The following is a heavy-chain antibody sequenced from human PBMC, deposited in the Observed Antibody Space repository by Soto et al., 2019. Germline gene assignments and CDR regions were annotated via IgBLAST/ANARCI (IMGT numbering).Heavy chain of an antibody. D-gene: IGHD2-2*01. Sequence: SETLSPTCSVFGDSIRSAHYFWGWVRQPPGKGLEWIGSIYNSGATFYDPYLRSRVTISVDTTKNKLSMRISSMTAADTALYFCSRQQYCGSSTCYDSLYYQYMDVWGKGTMVS. CDR1: GDSIRSAHYF. CDR2: IYNSGAT. J-gene: IGHJ6*03. V-gene: IGHV4-39*01. CDR3: SRQQYCGSSTCYDSLYYQYMDV.